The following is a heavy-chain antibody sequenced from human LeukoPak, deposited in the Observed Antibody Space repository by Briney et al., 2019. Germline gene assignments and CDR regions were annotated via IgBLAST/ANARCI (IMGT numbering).Heavy chain of an antibody. CDR1: GFTFSSYS. CDR2: ISSSSSTI. V-gene: IGHV3-48*04. Sequence: GGSLRLSCAASGFTFSSYSMNWVRQAPGKGLEWVSYISSSSSTIYYADSVKGRFTISRDNAKNSLYLQMSNLRAEDSAVYYCARREDYGDYRWDYWGRGTLVTVSS. CDR3: ARREDYGDYRWDY. J-gene: IGHJ4*02. D-gene: IGHD4-17*01.